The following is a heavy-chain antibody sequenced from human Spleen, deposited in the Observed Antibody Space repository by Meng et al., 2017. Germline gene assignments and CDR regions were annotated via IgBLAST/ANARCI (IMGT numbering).Heavy chain of an antibody. Sequence: GQCRAPGQELVKTFPLPSLTCTVSGGSISRGGYYWSWIRQHPGKGLGWIGYIYYSGSTYSNPSLKSLVTISVDTSKNQFSLKLSSVTAADTAVYYCARARDGGGWFDYWGQGTLVTVSS. CDR2: IYYSGST. J-gene: IGHJ4*02. CDR1: GGSISRGGYY. V-gene: IGHV4-31*01. D-gene: IGHD5-24*01. CDR3: ARARDGGGWFDY.